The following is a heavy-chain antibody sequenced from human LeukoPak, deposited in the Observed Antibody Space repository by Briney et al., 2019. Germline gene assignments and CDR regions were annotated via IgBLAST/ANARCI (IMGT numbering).Heavy chain of an antibody. CDR1: GYTFTSYD. J-gene: IGHJ4*02. D-gene: IGHD3-3*01. CDR2: MNPNSGNT. V-gene: IGHV1-8*01. CDR3: ARGLTYYDFWRGYYKKYYFDY. Sequence: ASVKVSCKASGYTFTSYDINWVRQAPGQGLEWMGWMNPNSGNTGYAQKFQGRVTMTRNTSISTAYMELSSLRSEDTAVYYCARGLTYYDFWRGYYKKYYFDYWGQGTLVTVSS.